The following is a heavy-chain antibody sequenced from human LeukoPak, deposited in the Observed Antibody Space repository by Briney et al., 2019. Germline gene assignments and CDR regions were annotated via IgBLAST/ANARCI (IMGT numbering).Heavy chain of an antibody. CDR2: IKDGGIT. V-gene: IGHV4-34*01. J-gene: IGHJ4*02. CDR1: SGSSSGYY. CDR3: VRGFSGVVGDH. D-gene: IGHD3-10*01. Sequence: SETLSLTCTVYSGSSSGYYWSWIRLPPGKGLEWIGEIKDGGITNYNPSLRSRVTISKDTSNNQLSLKLHSATAADTAVYYCVRGFSGVVGDHWGQGSLVTVSS.